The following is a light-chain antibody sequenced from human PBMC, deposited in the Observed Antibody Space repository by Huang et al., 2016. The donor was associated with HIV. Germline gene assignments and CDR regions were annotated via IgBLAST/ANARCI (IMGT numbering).Light chain of an antibody. J-gene: IGKJ1*01. V-gene: IGKV3-15*01. Sequence: EVVMTQSPGTLSVSLGERATLSCRASQSVGSSLAWYQQKPCQAPRLLIYGASTRATGIPARFSGSGSGTEFTLTISSLQSEDFAVYYCQQYNKWPPGAFGQGTKVEIK. CDR2: GAS. CDR1: QSVGSS. CDR3: QQYNKWPPGA.